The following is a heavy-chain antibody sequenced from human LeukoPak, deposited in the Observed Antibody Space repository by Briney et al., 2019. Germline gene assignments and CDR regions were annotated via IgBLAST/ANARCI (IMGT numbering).Heavy chain of an antibody. V-gene: IGHV3-21*01. CDR2: ISSSGSYI. CDR3: ARDRGSRRYNNGYSEY. CDR1: GGSISSSS. J-gene: IGHJ4*02. D-gene: IGHD5-18*01. Sequence: ETLSLTCTVSGGSISSSSYYWGWIRQPPGKGLEWVSSISSSGSYIYYADSVKGRFTVSRDNAKNSLYLQMKGLRAEDTAVYYCARDRGSRRYNNGYSEYWGQGTLVTVSS.